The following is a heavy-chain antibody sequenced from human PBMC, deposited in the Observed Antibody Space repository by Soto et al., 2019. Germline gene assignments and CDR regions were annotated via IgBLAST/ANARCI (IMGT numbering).Heavy chain of an antibody. Sequence: QVQLVQSGAEVKKPGASVKVSCKASGYSFTSYGVHWVRQAPGQRLEWMGWINVGNVKTKYSEKFEGRVTIISDTSASTVYMEMNIVRSEDTAIYYCARDPEYGSGSLDVWGQGTMVTVSS. CDR2: INVGNVKT. J-gene: IGHJ3*01. CDR3: ARDPEYGSGSLDV. V-gene: IGHV1-3*01. CDR1: GYSFTSYG. D-gene: IGHD3-10*01.